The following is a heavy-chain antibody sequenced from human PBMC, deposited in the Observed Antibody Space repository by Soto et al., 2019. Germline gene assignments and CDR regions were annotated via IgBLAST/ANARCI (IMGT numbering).Heavy chain of an antibody. D-gene: IGHD2-2*01. CDR3: AKVAGTTSSSWLDP. J-gene: IGHJ5*02. Sequence: QVQLVQSGAEVKKPGSSVKLSCKASGGPFSSYHISWVRQAPGQGLEWVGRIIPILGRANNAQHFQGRVTITADTSTNTAYMELSSLTSEDTAVYYCAKVAGTTSSSWLDPWGHGTLVTVSS. CDR1: GGPFSSYH. CDR2: IIPILGRA. V-gene: IGHV1-69*02.